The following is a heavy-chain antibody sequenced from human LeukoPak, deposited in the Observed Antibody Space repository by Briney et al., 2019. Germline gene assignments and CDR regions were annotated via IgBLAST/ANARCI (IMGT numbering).Heavy chain of an antibody. V-gene: IGHV3-15*01. D-gene: IGHD3-16*01. CDR3: TSPFQSGGF. CDR1: GFTFNHAW. Sequence: PGGSLRLSCAASGFTFNHAWMSWIRQAPGKGLEWVGRIKRKSDGGTINYSAPVKGRFAISRDDSKNTLYLQMNSLKIEDTAMYYCTSPFQSGGFWGQGTLVTVSS. CDR2: IKRKSDGGTI. J-gene: IGHJ4*02.